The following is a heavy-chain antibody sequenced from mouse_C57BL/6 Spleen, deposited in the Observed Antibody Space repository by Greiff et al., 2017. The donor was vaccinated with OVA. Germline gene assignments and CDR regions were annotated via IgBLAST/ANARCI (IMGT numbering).Heavy chain of an antibody. J-gene: IGHJ3*01. D-gene: IGHD4-1*01. CDR2: ISRCDDYI. CDR3: TSLNGDRCAY. Sequence: DVMLVESGAGLVKPGGSLKLSCAASGFTFSSYAMSWVRQTPEKSLEWVAYISRCDDYICYAHTVTGRFTISRDKARNTLYLPMSSLKSEDTAMYYCTSLNGDRCAYWGQGPLVTVSA. V-gene: IGHV5-9-1*02. CDR1: GFTFSSYA.